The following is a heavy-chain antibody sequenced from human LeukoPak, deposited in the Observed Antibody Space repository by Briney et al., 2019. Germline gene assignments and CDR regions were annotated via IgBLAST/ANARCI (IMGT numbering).Heavy chain of an antibody. V-gene: IGHV1-2*02. CDR1: GYTFTGYY. J-gene: IGHJ4*02. D-gene: IGHD2-15*01. CDR2: INPNSGGT. Sequence: ASVKVSCKASGYTFTGYYMHWVRQAPGQGLEWMGWINPNSGGTNYAQKFQGRATMTRDTSISAAYMELSRLRSDDTAVYYCARDRGGSSLFTSHSKGYWGQGTLVTVSS. CDR3: ARDRGGSSLFTSHSKGY.